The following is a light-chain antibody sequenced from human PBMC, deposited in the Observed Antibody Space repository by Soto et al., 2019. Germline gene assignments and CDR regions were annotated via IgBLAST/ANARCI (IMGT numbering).Light chain of an antibody. J-gene: IGKJ1*01. CDR3: QQYHYWPT. Sequence: EMVMTQSPATLSVSPGERATLSCRASQSVSFNLAWYQQKPGQAPRLLIHDASTRATGVPARFSGSGSGTEFTLTISSLQSEDFAVYYCQQYHYWPTFGQGTKVEVK. V-gene: IGKV3-15*01. CDR1: QSVSFN. CDR2: DAS.